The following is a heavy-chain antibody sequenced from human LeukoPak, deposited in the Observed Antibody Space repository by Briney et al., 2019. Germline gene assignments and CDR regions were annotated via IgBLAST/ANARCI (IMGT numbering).Heavy chain of an antibody. CDR2: IYYSGSP. V-gene: IGHV4-59*01. CDR3: ARAARLKYGDCFDY. D-gene: IGHD4-17*01. CDR1: GGSISSYY. J-gene: IGHJ4*02. Sequence: SETLSLTCTVSGGSISSYYWSWIRQPPGKGLEWIGYIYYSGSPNYNPSLKSRVTISVDTSKNQFSLKLSSVTAADTAVYYCARAARLKYGDCFDYWGQGTLVTASS.